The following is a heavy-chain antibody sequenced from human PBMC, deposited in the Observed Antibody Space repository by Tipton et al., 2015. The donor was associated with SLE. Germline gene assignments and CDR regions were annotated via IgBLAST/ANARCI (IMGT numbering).Heavy chain of an antibody. D-gene: IGHD3-10*01. CDR1: GFTFDDYA. CDR2: ISWNSGSI. V-gene: IGHV3-9*01. CDR3: AKDMNPYYYGSGSYPHDAFDI. Sequence: SLRLSCAASGFTFDDYAMHWVRQAPGKGLEWGSGISWNSGSIGYADSVKGRFTISRDNAKNSLYLQMNSLRAEDTALYYCAKDMNPYYYGSGSYPHDAFDIWGQGTMVSVSS. J-gene: IGHJ3*02.